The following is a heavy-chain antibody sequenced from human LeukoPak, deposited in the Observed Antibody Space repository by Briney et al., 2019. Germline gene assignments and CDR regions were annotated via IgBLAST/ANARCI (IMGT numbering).Heavy chain of an antibody. Sequence: ASVKVSCKASGYTFTSYGISWVRQAPGQGLEWMGGISAYNGNTNSAQKLRGRVTMTTDTSTSTAYMELRSLRSDDTAVYYCARGGDSNGYYYYYGMDVWGQGTTVTVSS. CDR1: GYTFTSYG. CDR3: ARGGDSNGYYYYYGMDV. J-gene: IGHJ6*02. V-gene: IGHV1-18*01. CDR2: ISAYNGNT. D-gene: IGHD4-11*01.